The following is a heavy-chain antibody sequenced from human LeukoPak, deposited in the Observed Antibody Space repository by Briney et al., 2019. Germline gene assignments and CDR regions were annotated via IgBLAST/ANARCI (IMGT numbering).Heavy chain of an antibody. Sequence: SSVKVSCKASVGTFSSYAISWVRQAPGQGLEWMGGITPMFGTAKYAQNFQSRVTITADESTSTAYMELSSLRPEDTAVYYCARDSSEFRSLIPHWGQGTLVTVSS. J-gene: IGHJ1*01. D-gene: IGHD2-21*01. CDR2: ITPMFGTA. V-gene: IGHV1-69*01. CDR3: ARDSSEFRSLIPH. CDR1: VGTFSSYA.